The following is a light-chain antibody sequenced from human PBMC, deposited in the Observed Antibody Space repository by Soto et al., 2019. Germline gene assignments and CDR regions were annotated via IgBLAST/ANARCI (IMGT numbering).Light chain of an antibody. CDR1: RASIGSNT. Sequence: QSVLTQPPSASGTPGQRVTISCSGSRASIGSNTVTWYQHLPGAAPKLLVYNNNQRPSGVPDRFSGSKSDTSASLAISGLQFEDEVVYYCAAWDDSRSGPVFGGGTKLTVL. CDR3: AAWDDSRSGPV. V-gene: IGLV1-44*01. J-gene: IGLJ3*02. CDR2: NNN.